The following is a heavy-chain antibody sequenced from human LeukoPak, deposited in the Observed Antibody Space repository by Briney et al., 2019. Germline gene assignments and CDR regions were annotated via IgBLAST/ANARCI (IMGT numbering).Heavy chain of an antibody. D-gene: IGHD3-9*01. CDR3: AREAYDILTGYRSYWYFDL. CDR1: GFTFSDYY. V-gene: IGHV3-11*05. J-gene: IGHJ2*01. CDR2: IGSSSLYT. Sequence: PGGSLRLSCAASGFTFSDYYMSWIRQAPGKGLEWVSYIGSSSLYTNYADSVKGRFTISRDNAKNSLYLQMNSLRAEDTAVYYCAREAYDILTGYRSYWYFDLWGRGTLVTVSS.